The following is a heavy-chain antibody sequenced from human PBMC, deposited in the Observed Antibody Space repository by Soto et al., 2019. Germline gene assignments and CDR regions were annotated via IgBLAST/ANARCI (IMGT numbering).Heavy chain of an antibody. V-gene: IGHV3-74*01. D-gene: IGHD6-25*01. CDR1: GFTFSRYW. J-gene: IGHJ5*02. Sequence: PGESLKISCAASGFTFSRYWMHLVRQAKGKGLVWVSRIDSDGSSTNYADSVKGRFTISRDNAKNTVYLRMNSLRAEDTAVSSCDRGGTYFAPWGQGPLLTSPQ. CDR3: DRGGTYFAP. CDR2: IDSDGSST.